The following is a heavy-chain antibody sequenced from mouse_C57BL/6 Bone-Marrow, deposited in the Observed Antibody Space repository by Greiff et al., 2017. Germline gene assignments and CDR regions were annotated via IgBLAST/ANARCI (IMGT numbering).Heavy chain of an antibody. CDR2: IYPGSGST. J-gene: IGHJ2*01. D-gene: IGHD2-2*01. V-gene: IGHV1-55*01. CDR1: GYTFTSYW. Sequence: QVQLQQPGAELVKPGASVKMSCKASGYTFTSYWITWVKQRPGQGLEWIGDIYPGSGSTNYNENFESKAKLTVDTSSSTANMQLSSLTSEDSAVYYCTSSTMVTTTGYYFDYWGQGTTLTVSS. CDR3: TSSTMVTTTGYYFDY.